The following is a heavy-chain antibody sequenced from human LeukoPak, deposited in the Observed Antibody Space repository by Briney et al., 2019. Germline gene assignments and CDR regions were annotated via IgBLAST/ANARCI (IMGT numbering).Heavy chain of an antibody. V-gene: IGHV4-39*01. J-gene: IGHJ4*02. Sequence: KPSETLSLTCTVSGDSINSDNYYWGWIRQPPGKGLEWIGTIHYSGDTYYNPSLKSLVTIFVDTSKNQFSLRLISVTAADTAVYYCAKRGAVAADGDFDYWGQGTLVTVSS. CDR3: AKRGAVAADGDFDY. D-gene: IGHD6-19*01. CDR2: IHYSGDT. CDR1: GDSINSDNYY.